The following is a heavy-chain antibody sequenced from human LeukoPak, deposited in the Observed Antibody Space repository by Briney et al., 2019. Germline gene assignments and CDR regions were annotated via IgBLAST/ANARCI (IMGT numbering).Heavy chain of an antibody. J-gene: IGHJ4*02. Sequence: GGSLRLSCAASGFSFSSHWMSWVRQAPGKGLEWVANIKQDGGGKYYVDSVKGRFAISRDNAKNSLYLQMNSLSAEDTALYYCARERWAEYYLDYWGQGTLVTVSS. CDR2: IKQDGGGK. V-gene: IGHV3-7*01. D-gene: IGHD2/OR15-2a*01. CDR1: GFSFSSHW. CDR3: ARERWAEYYLDY.